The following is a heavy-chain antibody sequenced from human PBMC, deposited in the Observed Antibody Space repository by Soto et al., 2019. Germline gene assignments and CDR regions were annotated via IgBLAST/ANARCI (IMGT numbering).Heavy chain of an antibody. V-gene: IGHV1-3*01. CDR3: AHLYCGGDCNFDY. CDR2: INAGNGNT. D-gene: IGHD2-21*02. J-gene: IGHJ4*02. Sequence: ASVKVSCKASGYTFTSHAMHWVRQAPGQRLEWMGWINAGNGNTKYSQKFQGRLTITKDTSKNQVVLTMTNMDPVDTATYYCAHLYCGGDCNFDYWGQGTLVTVSS. CDR1: GYTFTSHA.